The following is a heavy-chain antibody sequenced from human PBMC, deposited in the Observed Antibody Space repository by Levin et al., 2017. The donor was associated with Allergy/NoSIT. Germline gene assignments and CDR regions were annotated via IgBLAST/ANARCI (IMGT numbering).Heavy chain of an antibody. CDR1: GFTLDSAW. CDR3: ARVVPSKGFSFDV. D-gene: IGHD2-21*01. V-gene: IGHV3-74*01. CDR2: ISENGRTI. Sequence: PGGSLRLSCTATGFTLDSAWIHWVRQVPGKGLVWVSRISENGRTINYADSVRGRFTISRDVAKNTVYLQMNSLTDEDTALYYCARVVPSKGFSFDVWGQGTMVTV. J-gene: IGHJ3*01.